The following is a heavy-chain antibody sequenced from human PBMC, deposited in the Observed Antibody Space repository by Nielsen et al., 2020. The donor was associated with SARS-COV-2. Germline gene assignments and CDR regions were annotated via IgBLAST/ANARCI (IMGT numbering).Heavy chain of an antibody. CDR3: ARGIYKIHMMVVVFTSASMYLDY. CDR2: IDPSGRT. Sequence: SETLSLTCAVYGGSFSGYYWTWIRQPPGKGLQWLGEIDPSGRTNYNPSLKGRATISVDTSKNQVSLKINSVTAADTAVYYCARGIYKIHMMVVVFTSASMYLDYWGQGSLVTVSS. CDR1: GGSFSGYY. V-gene: IGHV4-34*01. J-gene: IGHJ4*02. D-gene: IGHD3-22*01.